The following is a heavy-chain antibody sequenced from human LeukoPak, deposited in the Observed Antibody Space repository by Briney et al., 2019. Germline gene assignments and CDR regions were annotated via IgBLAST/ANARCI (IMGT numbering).Heavy chain of an antibody. CDR1: GFTFSSYS. Sequence: GGSLRLSCAASGFTFSSYSMNWVRQAPGKGLEWVAVIWYDGSNTNYADSVKGRFTISRDNSKNTLYLQMNSLRAEDTAVYYCARDLRKGSYFDYWGQGSLVTVSS. V-gene: IGHV3-33*08. J-gene: IGHJ4*02. D-gene: IGHD3-10*01. CDR2: IWYDGSNT. CDR3: ARDLRKGSYFDY.